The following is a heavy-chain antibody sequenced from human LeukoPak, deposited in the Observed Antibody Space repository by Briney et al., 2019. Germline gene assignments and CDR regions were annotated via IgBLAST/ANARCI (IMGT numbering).Heavy chain of an antibody. D-gene: IGHD4-23*01. CDR2: INGDGSTI. Sequence: PGGSLRLSCAASGFTFSSYWMYWVRQAPGKGLVWVSHINGDGSTIRYVGSVEGRFTISRDNAKNTLYLQMNSLRAEDTAVYYCARDTYSRWQTDYWGQGTLVTVSS. CDR3: ARDTYSRWQTDY. J-gene: IGHJ4*02. CDR1: GFTFSSYW. V-gene: IGHV3-74*01.